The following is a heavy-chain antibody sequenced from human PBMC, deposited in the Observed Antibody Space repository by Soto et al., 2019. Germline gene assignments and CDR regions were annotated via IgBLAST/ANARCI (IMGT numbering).Heavy chain of an antibody. Sequence: QITLKESGPSLVKPTQTLTLTCTFSGFSLTTSGVAVGWIRQPPGKALEWLALIYGDDDKRYSKSLKTRLATSRGTSENQVVLTMTDMDPVDTATYYCAHSKFYSYVRAFVIWGEGTMVTVSS. V-gene: IGHV2-5*02. CDR2: IYGDDDK. D-gene: IGHD3-10*02. J-gene: IGHJ3*02. CDR1: GFSLTTSGVA. CDR3: AHSKFYSYVRAFVI.